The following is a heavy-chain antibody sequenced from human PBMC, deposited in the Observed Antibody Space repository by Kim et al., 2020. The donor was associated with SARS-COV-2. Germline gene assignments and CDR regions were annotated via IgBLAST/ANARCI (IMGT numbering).Heavy chain of an antibody. CDR3: ARLEVSGIAVADWYFDL. CDR2: IYHSGST. D-gene: IGHD6-19*01. CDR1: GGSISSGGYS. J-gene: IGHJ2*01. Sequence: SETLSLTCAVSGGSISSGGYSWSWIRQPPGKGLEWIGYIYHSGSTYYNPSLKSRVTISVDRSKNQFSLKLSSVTAADTAVYYCARLEVSGIAVADWYFDLWGRGTLVTVSS. V-gene: IGHV4-30-2*01.